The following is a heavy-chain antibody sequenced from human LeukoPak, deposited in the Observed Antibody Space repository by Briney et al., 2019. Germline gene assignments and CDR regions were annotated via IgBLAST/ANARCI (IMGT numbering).Heavy chain of an antibody. D-gene: IGHD2-2*01. Sequence: SVKASCKASGGTFSSYAISWVRQAPGQGLEWMGGIIPIFGTANYAQKFQGRVTITADESTSTAYMELSSLRSEDTAVYYCASFMTPNRQLLHDYWGQGTLVTVSS. V-gene: IGHV1-69*01. CDR3: ASFMTPNRQLLHDY. CDR1: GGTFSSYA. CDR2: IIPIFGTA. J-gene: IGHJ4*02.